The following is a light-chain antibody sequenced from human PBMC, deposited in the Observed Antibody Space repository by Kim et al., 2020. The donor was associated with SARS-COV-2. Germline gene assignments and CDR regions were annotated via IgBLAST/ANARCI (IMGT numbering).Light chain of an antibody. CDR3: DSRDSSGYQVV. V-gene: IGLV3-19*01. CDR1: ILRNYY. CDR2: GGN. J-gene: IGLJ2*01. Sequence: SSELTQDPAVSVALGQTVRITCQGDILRNYYATWYQQKPGQAPVVVIYGGNKRPSGIPDRFSGSTSGNTASLTITGAQADDEADYHCDSRDSSGYQVVFGAGTQVTVL.